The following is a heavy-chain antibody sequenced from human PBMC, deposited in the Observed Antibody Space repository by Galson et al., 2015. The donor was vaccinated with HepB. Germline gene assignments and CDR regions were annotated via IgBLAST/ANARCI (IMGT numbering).Heavy chain of an antibody. CDR2: ISNDGSNK. CDR3: ARDGMGRGSGSYSAFDY. Sequence: SLRLSCAASGFSFSSYAMHWVRQAPGKGLEWLAIISNDGSNKYYEDSVKGRFTISRDNSKNMLYLQINSLRAEDTAVYYCARDGMGRGSGSYSAFDYWGQGTLVTVSS. V-gene: IGHV3-30*03. J-gene: IGHJ4*02. D-gene: IGHD1-26*01. CDR1: GFSFSSYA.